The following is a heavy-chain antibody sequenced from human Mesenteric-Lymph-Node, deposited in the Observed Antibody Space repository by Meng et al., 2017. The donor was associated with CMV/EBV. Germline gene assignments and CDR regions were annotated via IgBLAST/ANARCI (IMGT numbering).Heavy chain of an antibody. CDR2: IKQDGSET. J-gene: IGHJ6*02. CDR1: GFTLSSNW. Sequence: GESLKISCAASGFTLSSNWMSWVRQAPGKGLEWVANIKQDGSETYYVDSVTGRFTISRDDAKNSVYLHMNSLRAEDTAVYYCARGTGYCSTSRCYTYYYYGIDVWGQGTTVTVSS. CDR3: ARGTGYCSTSRCYTYYYYGIDV. V-gene: IGHV3-7*01. D-gene: IGHD2-15*01.